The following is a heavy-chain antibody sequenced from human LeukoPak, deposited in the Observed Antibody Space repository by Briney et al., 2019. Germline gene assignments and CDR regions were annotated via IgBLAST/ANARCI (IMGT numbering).Heavy chain of an antibody. CDR1: GFTFSSYG. J-gene: IGHJ4*02. V-gene: IGHV3-30*18. CDR3: AKSGGDGYTGYYFDY. CDR2: ISYDGSNK. D-gene: IGHD5-24*01. Sequence: GGSLRLSCAASGFTFSSYGMHWVRQAPGKGLEWVAVISYDGSNKYYADSVKGRFTISRDNSKNTLYLQMNSLRAEDTAVYYCAKSGGDGYTGYYFDYWGQGTLVTVSS.